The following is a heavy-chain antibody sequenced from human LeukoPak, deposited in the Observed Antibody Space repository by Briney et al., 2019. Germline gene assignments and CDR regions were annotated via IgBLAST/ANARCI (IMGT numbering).Heavy chain of an antibody. CDR3: AEGNGYSYGRYYFDY. Sequence: GGSLRLSCAASGFTFSSYAMGWVRQAPGKGLEWVSAITASGGNTYYADSGKGRFTISRDNSKNTLYLQVNSLRAEDTAVYYRAEGNGYSYGRYYFDYWGQGTLVTVSS. V-gene: IGHV3-23*01. J-gene: IGHJ4*02. D-gene: IGHD5-18*01. CDR2: ITASGGNT. CDR1: GFTFSSYA.